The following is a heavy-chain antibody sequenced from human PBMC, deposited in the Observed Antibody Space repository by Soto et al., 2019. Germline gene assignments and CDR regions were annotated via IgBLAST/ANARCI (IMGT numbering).Heavy chain of an antibody. J-gene: IGHJ6*02. V-gene: IGHV3-30-3*01. CDR2: ISYDGSNK. CDR1: GFTFSSYA. D-gene: IGHD6-13*01. Sequence: GGSLRLSCAASGFTFSSYAMHWVRQAPGKGLEWVAVISYDGSNKYYADPVKGRFTISRDNSKNTLYLQMNSLRAEDTAVYYCARGSAAAGTYYYYYGMDFWGQGTSVTVSS. CDR3: ARGSAAAGTYYYYYGMDF.